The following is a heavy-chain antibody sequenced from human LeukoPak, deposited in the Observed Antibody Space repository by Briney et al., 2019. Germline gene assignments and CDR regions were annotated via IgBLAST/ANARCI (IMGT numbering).Heavy chain of an antibody. J-gene: IGHJ4*02. D-gene: IGHD4-23*01. CDR1: GFTFSSYS. Sequence: GGSLRLSCAASGFTFSSYSMNWVRQAPGKGLEWVSYISSSSSTIYYADSGKGRFTISRDNAKNSLYLQMNSLRDEDTAVYYCARVPNHYGCNFHDYWGQGTLVSVSS. V-gene: IGHV3-48*02. CDR3: ARVPNHYGCNFHDY. CDR2: ISSSSSTI.